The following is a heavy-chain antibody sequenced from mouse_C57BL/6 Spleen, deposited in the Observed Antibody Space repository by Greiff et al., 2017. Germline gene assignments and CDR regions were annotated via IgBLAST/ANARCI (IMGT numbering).Heavy chain of an antibody. V-gene: IGHV1-82*01. J-gene: IGHJ4*01. CDR1: GYAFSSSW. D-gene: IGHD1-1*02. CDR2: IYPGDGDT. CDR3: ARPLMGSGAMDY. Sequence: VQLQQSGPELVKPGASVKISCKASGYAFSSSWMNWVKQRPGKGLEWIGRIYPGDGDTNYNGKFKGKATLTADKSSSTAYMQLSSLTSEDSAVYFCARPLMGSGAMDYWGQGTSVTVSS.